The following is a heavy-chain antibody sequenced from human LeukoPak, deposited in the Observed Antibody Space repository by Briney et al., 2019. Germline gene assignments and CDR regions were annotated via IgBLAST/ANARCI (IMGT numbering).Heavy chain of an antibody. J-gene: IGHJ5*02. CDR2: IYDTGST. CDR1: GDSVSRYY. V-gene: IGHV4-59*08. D-gene: IGHD6-13*01. Sequence: PSETLSLTCTVSGDSVSRYYWSWIRQPPGRGLEWIGFIYDTGSTNYNPSFKSRVTISVDTSRNQVSLKLNSVTAADTAVYYCARQASSSWYGDWFDPWGQGILVTVSS. CDR3: ARQASSSWYGDWFDP.